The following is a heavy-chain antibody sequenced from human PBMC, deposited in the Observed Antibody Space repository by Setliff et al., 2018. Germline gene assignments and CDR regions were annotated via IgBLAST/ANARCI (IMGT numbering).Heavy chain of an antibody. Sequence: SVKVSCKASGDPFNAYGVSWVRQAPGQGLEWMGAIIPVLGMTDYAQKFQGRLTITADQSTTTVYMELSSLRFDDTALYCARDHGELGQERRTHFFRHWGQGTLVTVSS. D-gene: IGHD1-1*01. J-gene: IGHJ1*01. CDR3: ARDHGELGQERRTHFFRH. CDR1: GDPFNAYG. CDR2: IIPVLGMT. V-gene: IGHV1-69*10.